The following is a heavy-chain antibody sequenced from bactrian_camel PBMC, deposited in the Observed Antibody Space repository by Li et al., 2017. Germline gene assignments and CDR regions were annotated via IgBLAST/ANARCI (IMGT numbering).Heavy chain of an antibody. Sequence: HVQLVESGGGSVEAGGSLRLSCQASGDTEKLKCMGWFRQVPGKEREGVAADYAGRNITLYGVSVKGRFNITLNNAKNTLYLRMNKLMPEDTAMYYCAQDESQYVEYVGPKCRGISGQGTQVTVS. V-gene: IGHV3S54*01. CDR1: GDTEKLKC. CDR2: DYAGRNIT. D-gene: IGHD1*01. J-gene: IGHJ4*01.